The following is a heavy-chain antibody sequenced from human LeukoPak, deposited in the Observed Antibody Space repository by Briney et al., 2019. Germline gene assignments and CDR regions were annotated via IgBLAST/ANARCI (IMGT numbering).Heavy chain of an antibody. V-gene: IGHV4-31*03. CDR3: ARSVEDYGNYAPYYFDY. D-gene: IGHD4-11*01. Sequence: SETLSLTCTVSGGSISSGGYYWSWIRQHPGKGLEWIGYIYYSGSTYYNPSLKSRVTISVDTSKNQFSLKLSSVTAADTAVYYCARSVEDYGNYAPYYFDYWGQGTLVTVSS. J-gene: IGHJ4*02. CDR1: GGSISSGGYY. CDR2: IYYSGST.